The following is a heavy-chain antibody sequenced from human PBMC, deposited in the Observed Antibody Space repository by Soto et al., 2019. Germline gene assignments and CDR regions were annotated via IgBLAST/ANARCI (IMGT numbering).Heavy chain of an antibody. Sequence: QVQLQQWGAGLLKPSETLSLTCAVYGGSFSGYYWNWIRQPPGKGLAWIGEISQSGTIHYNPSLRSRVSLYVDASKSQYSLMLPSVTAADTAVYFCARGPVGGSTKEGYFAHWGQGSLLTVPS. D-gene: IGHD3-9*01. V-gene: IGHV4-34*02. CDR3: ARGPVGGSTKEGYFAH. J-gene: IGHJ4*02. CDR1: GGSFSGYY. CDR2: ISQSGTI.